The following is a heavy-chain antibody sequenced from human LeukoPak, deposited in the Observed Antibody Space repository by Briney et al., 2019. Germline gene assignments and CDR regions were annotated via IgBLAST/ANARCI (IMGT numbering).Heavy chain of an antibody. V-gene: IGHV4-30-4*08. CDR1: GVSISSGAFY. D-gene: IGHD4-17*01. CDR2: IYYGGSA. CDR3: ASAFPFDDYGDPDAFDI. J-gene: IGHJ3*02. Sequence: SQTLSLTCTVSGVSISSGAFYWSWIRQHPGKCLEWIGNIYYGGSAYYNPSLKSRVTISVDRSKNQFSLKLTSVTAADTAVYYCASAFPFDDYGDPDAFDIWGQGTMVTVSS.